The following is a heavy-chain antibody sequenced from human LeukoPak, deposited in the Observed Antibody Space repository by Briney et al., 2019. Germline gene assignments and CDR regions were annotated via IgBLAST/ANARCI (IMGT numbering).Heavy chain of an antibody. CDR2: INPNSGDT. CDR3: ARVAGIQLWLLQSQQNYFDY. J-gene: IGHJ4*02. CDR1: GYIFTGYY. Sequence: ASVKVSCKASGYIFTGYYMHWVRQAPGQGLEWMGWINPNSGDTNYAQKFQGRVTMTRDTSISTAYMELSRLRSDDTAVYYCARVAGIQLWLLQSQQNYFDYWGQGTLVTVSS. V-gene: IGHV1-2*02. D-gene: IGHD5-18*01.